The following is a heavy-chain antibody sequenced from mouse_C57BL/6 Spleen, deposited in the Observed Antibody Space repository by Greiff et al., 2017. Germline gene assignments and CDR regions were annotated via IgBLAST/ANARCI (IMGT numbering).Heavy chain of an antibody. CDR1: GYTFTSYG. J-gene: IGHJ2*01. CDR2: IYPRSGNT. CDR3: APTALCDY. V-gene: IGHV1-81*01. Sequence: VQLKESGAELARPGASVKLSCKASGYTFTSYGISWVKQRTGQGLEWIGEIYPRSGNTYYNEKVKGKATLTADKSSSTAYMELRSLTSEDSAVYFCAPTALCDYWGQGTTLTVSS. D-gene: IGHD4-1*02.